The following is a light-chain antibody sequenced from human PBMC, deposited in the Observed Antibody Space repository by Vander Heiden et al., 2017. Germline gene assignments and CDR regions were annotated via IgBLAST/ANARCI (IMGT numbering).Light chain of an antibody. CDR3: ASWDESLSGVV. CDR1: RSNIATNY. J-gene: IGLJ2*01. Sequence: QSVLTQPPSASGTPGQRVSISCSGSRSNIATNYVYRYQQLPGTAPKLLIYMSSQRPSGVPDRFSGSKSGTSASLAISGLRSEDEADYYCASWDESLSGVVFGGGTKLTVL. CDR2: MSS. V-gene: IGLV1-47*01.